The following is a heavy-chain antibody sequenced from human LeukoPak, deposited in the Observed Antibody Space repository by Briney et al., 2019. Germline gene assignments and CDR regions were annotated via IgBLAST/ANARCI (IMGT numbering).Heavy chain of an antibody. Sequence: GGSLRLSCAASGFTFSTYAMSWVRQAPGRGLEWVSGISASGGSTWYADSVKGRFAISRDNSKNTLYLQMNSLRAEDTAVYYCAKYVSAKGPPYALDVWGQGTTVTVSS. CDR1: GFTFSTYA. J-gene: IGHJ6*02. CDR2: ISASGGST. CDR3: AKYVSAKGPPYALDV. D-gene: IGHD2/OR15-2a*01. V-gene: IGHV3-23*01.